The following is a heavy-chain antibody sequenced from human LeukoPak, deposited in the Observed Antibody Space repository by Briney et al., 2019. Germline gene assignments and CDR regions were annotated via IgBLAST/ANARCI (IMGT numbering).Heavy chain of an antibody. D-gene: IGHD5-18*01. CDR1: GGTSSSYA. CDR3: ARDGGIQLWLLRSKFDY. J-gene: IGHJ4*02. Sequence: SVKVSCKASGGTSSSYAISWVRQAPGQGLEWMGRIIPILGIANYAQKFQGRVTITADKSTSTAYMELSSLRSEDTAVYYCARDGGIQLWLLRSKFDYWGQGTLVTVSS. CDR2: IIPILGIA. V-gene: IGHV1-69*04.